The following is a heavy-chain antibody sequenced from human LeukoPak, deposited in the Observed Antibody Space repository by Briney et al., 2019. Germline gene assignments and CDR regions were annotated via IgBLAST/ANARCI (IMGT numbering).Heavy chain of an antibody. J-gene: IGHJ5*02. V-gene: IGHV4-59*01. CDR2: IYYSGST. CDR3: ARDRTLYGSGSYSGFDP. CDR1: GGSISSYY. Sequence: SETLSLTCSVSGGSISSYYWSWIRQPPGKGGEWIGYIYYSGSTNYNPSLKSRVTISVDTSKNQFSLKLSSVTAADTAVYYCARDRTLYGSGSYSGFDPWGQGTLVTVSS. D-gene: IGHD3-10*01.